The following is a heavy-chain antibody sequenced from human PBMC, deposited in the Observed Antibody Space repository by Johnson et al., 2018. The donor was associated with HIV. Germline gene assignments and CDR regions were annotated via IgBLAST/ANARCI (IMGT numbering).Heavy chain of an antibody. V-gene: IGHV3-64*01. J-gene: IGHJ3*02. D-gene: IGHD6-19*01. CDR2: ISSDGGST. Sequence: EVQLVESGGGVVQPGTSLRLSCTASGFAFSSYGMHWVRQAPGKGLEYVSAISSDGGSTYYANSVKGRFTISRDNSKNTLYLQMGSLRAEDMAVYYCARGGQWLVLGAFDIWGQGTLVTVSS. CDR1: GFAFSSYG. CDR3: ARGGQWLVLGAFDI.